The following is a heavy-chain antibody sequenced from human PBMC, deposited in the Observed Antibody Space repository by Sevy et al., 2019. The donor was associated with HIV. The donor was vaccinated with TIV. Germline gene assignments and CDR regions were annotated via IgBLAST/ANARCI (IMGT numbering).Heavy chain of an antibody. CDR2: IKSKTDGGTT. CDR3: TTDLRPNYDFWSGPPFNWFDP. D-gene: IGHD3-3*01. CDR1: GFTFSNAW. J-gene: IGHJ5*02. V-gene: IGHV3-15*01. Sequence: GGSLRLSCAASGFTFSNAWMSWVRQAPGKGLEWVGRIKSKTDGGTTDYAAPVEGRFTISRDDSKNTLYLQMNSLKTEDTAVYYCTTDLRPNYDFWSGPPFNWFDPWGQGTLVTVSS.